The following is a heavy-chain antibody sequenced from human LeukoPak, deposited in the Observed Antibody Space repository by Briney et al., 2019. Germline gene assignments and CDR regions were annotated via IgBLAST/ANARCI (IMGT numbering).Heavy chain of an antibody. CDR1: GGTISSYY. D-gene: IGHD1-1*01. V-gene: IGHV4-59*08. Sequence: SETLSLTCTVSGGTISSYYWSWIRQPPGKGLEWIGYINDSGSTNSNPSLKSRVTMSVDTSKNQFSLKLSSVTAADTAVYYCTRRGRNNWGEGNDYWGQGTLVTVSS. CDR3: TRRGRNNWGEGNDY. J-gene: IGHJ4*02. CDR2: INDSGST.